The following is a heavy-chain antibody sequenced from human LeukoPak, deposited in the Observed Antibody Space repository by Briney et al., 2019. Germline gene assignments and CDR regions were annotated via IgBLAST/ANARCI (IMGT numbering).Heavy chain of an antibody. Sequence: PSETLSLTCTVSGGSINNYYWSWIRQPAGKGLEWIGRMYISGHTNYNPSLKSRVTMSLDASKNQFSLRLTSVTAADTAVYYCARGPGKDRTVTTPIDWTIDYWGQGTLVTVSS. CDR1: GGSINNYY. CDR2: MYISGHT. V-gene: IGHV4-4*07. D-gene: IGHD4-17*01. J-gene: IGHJ4*02. CDR3: ARGPGKDRTVTTPIDWTIDY.